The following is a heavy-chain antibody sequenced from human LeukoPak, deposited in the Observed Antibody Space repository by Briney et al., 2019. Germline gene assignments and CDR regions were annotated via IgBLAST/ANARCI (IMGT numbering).Heavy chain of an antibody. D-gene: IGHD3-22*01. CDR3: ARPYDSSGYYYIDY. Sequence: GGSLRLSCAASGFTFSGYAMSWVRQAPGKGLEWVSAISGSGGSTYYADSVKGRFTISRDNSKNTLYMQMNSLRAEDTAVYYCARPYDSSGYYYIDYWGQGTLVTVSS. J-gene: IGHJ4*02. CDR1: GFTFSGYA. V-gene: IGHV3-23*01. CDR2: ISGSGGST.